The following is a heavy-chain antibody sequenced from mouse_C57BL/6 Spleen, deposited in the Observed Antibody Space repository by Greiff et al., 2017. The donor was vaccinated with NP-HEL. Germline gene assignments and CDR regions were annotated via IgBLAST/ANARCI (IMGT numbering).Heavy chain of an antibody. V-gene: IGHV1-7*01. CDR2: INPSSGYT. CDR3: ASHLYGSFDY. CDR1: GYTFTSYW. Sequence: QVHVKQSGAELAKPGASVKLSCKASGYTFTSYWMHWVKQRPGQGLEWIGYINPSSGYTKYNQKFKDKATLTADKSSSTAYMQLSSLTYEDSAVYYCASHLYGSFDYWGQGTTLTVSS. J-gene: IGHJ2*01. D-gene: IGHD1-1*01.